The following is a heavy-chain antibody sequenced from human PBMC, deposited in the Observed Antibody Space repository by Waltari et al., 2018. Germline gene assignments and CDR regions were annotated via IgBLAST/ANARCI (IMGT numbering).Heavy chain of an antibody. D-gene: IGHD2-15*01. CDR1: GYTFPSYG. CDR3: ARDPCSGGSCYGDY. CDR2: VNGYNGNT. Sequence: QVHLVQSGAEVKKPGASVKVSCKASGYTFPSYGITWVRQAPGQGLEWMGWVNGYNGNTNYAQKVHGRDNRTTDTSTTTAYMELRSLSSDDATVYYCARDPCSGGSCYGDYWGQGTLVTVSS. V-gene: IGHV1-18*01. J-gene: IGHJ4*02.